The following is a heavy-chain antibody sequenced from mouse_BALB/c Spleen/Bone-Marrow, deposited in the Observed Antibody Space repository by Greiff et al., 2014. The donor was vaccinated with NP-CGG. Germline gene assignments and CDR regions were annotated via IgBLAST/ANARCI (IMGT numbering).Heavy chain of an antibody. CDR3: ARSCYGYDRQAYFFDY. Sequence: EVKLVESGGGLVQPGGSRKLSCAASGFTFSSFGMHRVRQAPEKGLEWVAYISSGSSTIYYADTVKGRFTISRDNPKNTLFLQMTSLRSEDTAMYYCARSCYGYDRQAYFFDYWGQGTTLTVSS. CDR1: GFTFSSFG. J-gene: IGHJ2*01. CDR2: ISSGSSTI. D-gene: IGHD2-2*01. V-gene: IGHV5-17*02.